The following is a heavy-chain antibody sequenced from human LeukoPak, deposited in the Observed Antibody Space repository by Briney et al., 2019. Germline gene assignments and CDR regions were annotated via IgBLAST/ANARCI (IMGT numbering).Heavy chain of an antibody. CDR3: ARSYGDYVASFPQK. J-gene: IGHJ1*01. D-gene: IGHD4-17*01. V-gene: IGHV3-21*01. Sequence: GGSLRPSCAASGFTFSSYNMKWVRQAPGKGLEWVSSISSSSDYIFYADSAKGRFTISRDNARNSLYLHMDSLRAEDTAVYYCARSYGDYVASFPQKWGQGTLVTVSS. CDR2: ISSSSDYI. CDR1: GFTFSSYN.